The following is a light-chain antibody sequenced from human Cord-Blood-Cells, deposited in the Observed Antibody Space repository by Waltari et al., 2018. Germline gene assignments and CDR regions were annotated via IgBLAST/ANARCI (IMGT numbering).Light chain of an antibody. CDR1: QSVLYSSNNKNY. CDR2: WAS. CDR3: QQYYSTPLT. Sequence: DILSTVSAVSVAVSLHVIGADNCNSCQSVLYSSNNKNYLPWYQQKPGQPPKLLIYWASTRESGVPYRFSGSGSGTDFTLTISSLQAEDVAVYYCQQYYSTPLTFGGGTKVEIK. V-gene: IGKV4-1*01. J-gene: IGKJ4*01.